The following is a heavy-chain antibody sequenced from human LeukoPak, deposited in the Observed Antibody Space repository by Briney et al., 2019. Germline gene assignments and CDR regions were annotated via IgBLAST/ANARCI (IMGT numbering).Heavy chain of an antibody. J-gene: IGHJ4*02. CDR1: GGSISNSY. Sequence: SETLSLTCTVSGGSISNSYWSWIRQPPGKGLEWIGYIYYSGSTSYNPSLKSRVTISVDTSKNQFSLKLTSVTAADTAVYFCARYTAMDNYFDYWGQGTLVTVSS. CDR3: ARYTAMDNYFDY. CDR2: IYYSGST. D-gene: IGHD5-18*01. V-gene: IGHV4-59*08.